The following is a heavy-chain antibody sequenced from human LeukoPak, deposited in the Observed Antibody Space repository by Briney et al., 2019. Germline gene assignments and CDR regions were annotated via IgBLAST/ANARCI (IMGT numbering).Heavy chain of an antibody. Sequence: GGSLRLSCVASGFTFSSYPMSWVRQAPGKGLEWVSIIGTSTTITFYIDSVKGRFTISRDNAKNTVYLQMDSLRAEDTAVYYCAADSRTTADSYWGQEPWSPSPQ. V-gene: IGHV3-23*01. D-gene: IGHD1-1*01. CDR3: AADSRTTADSY. J-gene: IGHJ4*01. CDR2: IGTSTTIT. CDR1: GFTFSSYP.